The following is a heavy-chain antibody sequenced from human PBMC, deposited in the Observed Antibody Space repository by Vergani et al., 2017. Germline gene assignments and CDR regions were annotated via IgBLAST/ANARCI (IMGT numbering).Heavy chain of an antibody. V-gene: IGHV2-5*01. CDR2: ISWNDDK. CDR3: AHRRRYCSSTSCPTDYYYGMDV. Sequence: QITLKESGPTLVKPTQTLTLTCTFSGFSLSTSGVGVGWIRQPPGKALEWLALISWNDDKRYSPSLKSRLTITKDTSKNQVVLTMTNMDPVDTATYYCAHRRRYCSSTSCPTDYYYGMDVWGQGTTVTVSS. D-gene: IGHD2-2*01. J-gene: IGHJ6*02. CDR1: GFSLSTSGVG.